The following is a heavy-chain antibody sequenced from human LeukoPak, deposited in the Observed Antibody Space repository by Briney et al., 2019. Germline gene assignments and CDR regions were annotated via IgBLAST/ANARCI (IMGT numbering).Heavy chain of an antibody. Sequence: GGSLRLSCAASGFTFSSYGMHWVRQAPGKGLEWVSSISSSSSYIYYADSVKGRFTISRDNAKNSLYLQMNSLRAEDTAVYYCARADLEDTGPVRDAFDIWGQGTMVTVSS. D-gene: IGHD2-15*01. J-gene: IGHJ3*02. CDR3: ARADLEDTGPVRDAFDI. CDR1: GFTFSSYG. CDR2: ISSSSSYI. V-gene: IGHV3-21*01.